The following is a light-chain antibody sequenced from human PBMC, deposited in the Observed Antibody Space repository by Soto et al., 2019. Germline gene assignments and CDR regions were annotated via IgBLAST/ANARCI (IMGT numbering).Light chain of an antibody. V-gene: IGLV2-14*01. J-gene: IGLJ1*01. CDR3: SSYTSSSLYV. Sequence: QSVLTRPASVSGSPGQSITISCTGTSSDVDGYNYVSWYQQHPGKAPKLMIYEVSNRPSGVSNRFSGSKSGNTASLTISGLQAEDEADYYCSSYTSSSLYVFGTGTKVTVL. CDR2: EVS. CDR1: SSDVDGYNY.